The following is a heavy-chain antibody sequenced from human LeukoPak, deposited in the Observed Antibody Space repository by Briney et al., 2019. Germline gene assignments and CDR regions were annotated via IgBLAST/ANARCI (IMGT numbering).Heavy chain of an antibody. V-gene: IGHV3-7*01. CDR2: IKEVGSAQ. CDR1: GFTFSRDW. D-gene: IGHD3-9*01. J-gene: IGHJ4*02. CDR3: AKDGDGYHN. Sequence: GGSLRLSCVASGFTFSRDWMSWVRQAPGKGLEWVANIKEVGSAQYFADSVKGRFTIYRDNTTNSLYLQMNSLTAEDTAMYYCAKDGDGYHNWGQGALVTVPS.